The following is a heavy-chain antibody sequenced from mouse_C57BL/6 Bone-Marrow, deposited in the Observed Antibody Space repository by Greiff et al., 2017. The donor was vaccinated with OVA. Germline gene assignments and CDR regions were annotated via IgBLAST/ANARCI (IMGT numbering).Heavy chain of an antibody. J-gene: IGHJ4*01. Sequence: EVKLVESGGGLVQPGGSLKLSCAASGFTFSDYYMYWVRQTPEKRLEWVAYISNGGGSTYYPDTVKGRFTISRDNAKNTLYLQMSRLKSEDTAMYYCARLVSDWDAYAMDYWGQGTSVTVSS. CDR1: GFTFSDYY. V-gene: IGHV5-12*01. CDR2: ISNGGGST. CDR3: ARLVSDWDAYAMDY. D-gene: IGHD4-1*01.